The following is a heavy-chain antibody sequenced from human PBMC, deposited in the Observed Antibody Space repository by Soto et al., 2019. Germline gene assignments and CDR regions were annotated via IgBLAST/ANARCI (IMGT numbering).Heavy chain of an antibody. CDR3: VRRYYHGTRRTFDS. V-gene: IGHV4-30-4*08. J-gene: IGHJ3*02. CDR2: IYYIGNT. CDR1: GGSISSGDSF. D-gene: IGHD3-10*01. Sequence: QVQPQESGPGLVKPSQTLSLTCTVSGGSISSGDSFWNWIRQPPGKGLAWIGYIYYIGNTNYYPSLKSRVTISVDTSKNQFSLNRNSVTTADTAVYYCVRRYYHGTRRTFDSWGQGTMITVS.